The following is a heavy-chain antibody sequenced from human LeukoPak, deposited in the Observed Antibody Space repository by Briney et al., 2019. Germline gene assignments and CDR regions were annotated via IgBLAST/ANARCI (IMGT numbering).Heavy chain of an antibody. Sequence: PGGSLRLSCTASGFTFTTYWMAWVRQTPGKGLEWVANIKQDGSEKYYAESVRGRFTISRGNAKNSLYLQMNSLRAEDTAVYYCSNGIYDNSYWGQGTLVTVSS. CDR1: GFTFTTYW. CDR3: SNGIYDNSY. V-gene: IGHV3-7*01. CDR2: IKQDGSEK. J-gene: IGHJ4*02. D-gene: IGHD3-22*01.